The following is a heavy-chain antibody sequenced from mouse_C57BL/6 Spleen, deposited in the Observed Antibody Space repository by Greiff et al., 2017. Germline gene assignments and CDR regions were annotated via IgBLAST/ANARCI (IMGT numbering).Heavy chain of an antibody. CDR3: ASYYYGIFAY. CDR2: ISYSGST. V-gene: IGHV3-1*01. J-gene: IGHJ3*01. D-gene: IGHD1-1*01. Sequence: EVQLQQSGPGMVKPSQSLSLTCTVTGYSITSGYDWHWIRHFPGNKLEWMGYISYSGSTNYNPSLKSRISITHDTSKNHFFLKLNSVTTEDTATYYCASYYYGIFAYWGQGTLVTVSA. CDR1: GYSITSGYD.